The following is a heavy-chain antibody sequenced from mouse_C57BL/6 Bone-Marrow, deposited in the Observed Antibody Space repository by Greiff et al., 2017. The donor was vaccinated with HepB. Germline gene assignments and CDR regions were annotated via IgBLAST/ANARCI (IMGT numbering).Heavy chain of an antibody. J-gene: IGHJ1*03. V-gene: IGHV2-5*01. CDR1: GFSLTSYG. D-gene: IGHD1-1*01. CDR3: AKNWDYGSSYGYVDG. CDR2: IWRGGST. Sequence: QVQLQQSGPGLVQPSQSLSITCTVSGFSLTSYGVHWVRQSPGKGLEWLGVIWRGGSTDDNAAFMSRLSITKDNSTSQGFYKLSSLQTDDAAIYYCAKNWDYGSSYGYVDGWGTGTTVTVAS.